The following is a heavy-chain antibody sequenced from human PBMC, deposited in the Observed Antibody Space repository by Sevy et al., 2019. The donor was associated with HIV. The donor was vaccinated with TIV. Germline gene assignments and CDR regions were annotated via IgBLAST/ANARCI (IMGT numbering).Heavy chain of an antibody. CDR1: GFTFRSYE. CDR2: IYASGSPI. CDR3: ARKVGYYYYYGMDV. V-gene: IGHV3-48*03. Sequence: GGSLRLSCEGSGFTFRSYEMNWVRQAPGKGLEWISYIYASGSPIYYSDSVRGRFTSSRDDAKNSLYLQMDDLRVDDTATYYCARKVGYYYYYGMDVWGQGTTVTVSS. J-gene: IGHJ6*02.